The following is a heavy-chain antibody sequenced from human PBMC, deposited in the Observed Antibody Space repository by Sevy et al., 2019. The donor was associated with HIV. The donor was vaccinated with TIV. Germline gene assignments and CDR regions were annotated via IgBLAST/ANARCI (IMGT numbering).Heavy chain of an antibody. V-gene: IGHV1-18*01. CDR3: AANCSGGSCYTRHWFDP. J-gene: IGHJ5*02. CDR2: ISAYNGNT. Sequence: ASVKVSCKASGYTFTSYGISWVRQAPGQGLEWMGWISAYNGNTNYAQKLQGRVTMTTDTSTSTAYMELRSLRSDDTAVYYCAANCSGGSCYTRHWFDPWGQGTLVTVSS. D-gene: IGHD2-15*01. CDR1: GYTFTSYG.